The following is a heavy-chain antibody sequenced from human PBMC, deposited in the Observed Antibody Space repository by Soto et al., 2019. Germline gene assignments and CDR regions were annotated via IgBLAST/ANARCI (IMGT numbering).Heavy chain of an antibody. D-gene: IGHD5-12*01. CDR3: ASFVDIVATMSSQGHY. Sequence: QVQLQESGPGLVKPSGTLSLTCAVSSGSISSSNWWSWVRQPPGKGLEWIGEIYHSGSTNYNPSLKSRVTMLVDKSKNQFSLKLSSVTAADTAVYYCASFVDIVATMSSQGHYWGQGTLVTVSS. CDR1: SGSISSSNW. J-gene: IGHJ4*02. V-gene: IGHV4-4*02. CDR2: IYHSGST.